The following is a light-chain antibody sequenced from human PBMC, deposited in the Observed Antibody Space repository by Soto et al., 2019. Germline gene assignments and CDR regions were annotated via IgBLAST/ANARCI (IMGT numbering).Light chain of an antibody. Sequence: EIVLTQPPATLSLSPGESATLSCRTSQSVNSHLAWFQQKPGQAPRLLMYGASTRATGMPDRFSGSGSGTEFTLIISSLQSEDFAVYYCQQYDIWPLTFGGGTKVDIK. CDR1: QSVNSH. V-gene: IGKV3D-15*01. J-gene: IGKJ4*01. CDR3: QQYDIWPLT. CDR2: GAS.